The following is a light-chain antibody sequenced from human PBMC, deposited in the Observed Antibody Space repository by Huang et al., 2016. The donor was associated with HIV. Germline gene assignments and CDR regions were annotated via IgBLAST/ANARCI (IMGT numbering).Light chain of an antibody. CDR1: QSVRNNY. CDR3: QQYGTSFPNI. Sequence: EIVLTQSPGILSLSPGQRATLSCWASQSVRNNYLAWYQQRPCQTPRLLIYGASSRATGISDRFSGSGSGTVFTLTISRLEPEDFAVYYCQQYGTSFPNIFGQGTRLEIK. J-gene: IGKJ5*01. CDR2: GAS. V-gene: IGKV3-20*01.